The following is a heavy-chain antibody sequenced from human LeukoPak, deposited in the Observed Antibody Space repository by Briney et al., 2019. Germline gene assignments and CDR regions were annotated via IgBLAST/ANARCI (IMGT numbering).Heavy chain of an antibody. V-gene: IGHV3-23*01. CDR1: EFIFSTYA. Sequence: GGSLRLSCAASEFIFSTYAMTWVRQAPGKGLEWVSTISASGDSTYYADSVKGRFTISRDNPKNLLFLQINSLRVEDTAVYYCARETPRRGETRDGYRWGQGTVVTVSS. CDR2: ISASGDST. D-gene: IGHD5-24*01. J-gene: IGHJ4*02. CDR3: ARETPRRGETRDGYR.